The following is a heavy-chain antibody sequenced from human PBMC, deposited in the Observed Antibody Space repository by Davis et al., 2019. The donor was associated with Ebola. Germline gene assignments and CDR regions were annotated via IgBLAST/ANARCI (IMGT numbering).Heavy chain of an antibody. D-gene: IGHD2/OR15-2a*01. CDR2: FDPEDGET. V-gene: IGHV1-24*01. Sequence: ASVTVSCKVSGYSLTELSIHWVRQAHGKGLEWMGGFDPEDGETIYAQKFQDRVTITEDKSTDTVYMELSSLRSEDTAVYYCASTYYWGQGTLVTVSS. CDR3: ASTYY. CDR1: GYSLTELS. J-gene: IGHJ4*02.